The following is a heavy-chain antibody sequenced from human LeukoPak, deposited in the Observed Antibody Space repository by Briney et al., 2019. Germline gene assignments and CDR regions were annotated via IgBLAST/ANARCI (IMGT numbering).Heavy chain of an antibody. CDR1: GFTFSSYA. CDR3: AKKNSGLHPFDY. Sequence: PGGSLRLSCAASGFTFSSYAMSWVRQAPGKGLEWVSGISSSGGDKPYADSVKGRFTISRDNSKNMLYLQMNSLRAEDTVIYYCAKKNSGLHPFDYWGQGTLVTVSS. J-gene: IGHJ4*02. CDR2: ISSSGGDK. V-gene: IGHV3-23*01. D-gene: IGHD4-23*01.